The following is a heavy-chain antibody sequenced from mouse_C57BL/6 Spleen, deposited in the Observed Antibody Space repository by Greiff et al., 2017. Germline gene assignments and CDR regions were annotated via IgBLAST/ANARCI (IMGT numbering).Heavy chain of an antibody. J-gene: IGHJ2*01. Sequence: EVKLMESGPVLVKPGASVKMSCKASGYTFTDYYMNWVKQSHGKSLEWIGVINPYNGGTSYNQKFKGKATLTVDKSSSTAYMELNSLTSEDSAVYDCARRDYSNSFDDWGQSTTLTFSS. D-gene: IGHD2-5*01. CDR1: GYTFTDYY. V-gene: IGHV1-19*01. CDR2: INPYNGGT. CDR3: ARRDYSNSFDD.